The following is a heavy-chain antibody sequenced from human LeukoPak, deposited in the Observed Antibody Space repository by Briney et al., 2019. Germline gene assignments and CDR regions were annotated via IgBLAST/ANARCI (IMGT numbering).Heavy chain of an antibody. J-gene: IGHJ4*02. CDR1: CGSVSNGSYY. V-gene: IGHV4-61*01. CDR3: ARDSVEWGSSGLDY. Sequence: SETLSLTCTVSCGSVSNGSYYWSWIRQPPGKGLEWLGYIYYSGSTNYNPSLKSRVTISVDTSKNQFSLKLSSVTAADTAVYYCARDSVEWGSSGLDYWGQGTLVTVSS. CDR2: IYYSGST. D-gene: IGHD6-19*01.